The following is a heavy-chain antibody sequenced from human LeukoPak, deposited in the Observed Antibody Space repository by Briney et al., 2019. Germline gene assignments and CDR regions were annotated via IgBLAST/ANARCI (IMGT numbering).Heavy chain of an antibody. CDR3: ARGDEASVYRPSDY. CDR2: IKGDESEK. V-gene: IGHV3-7*01. CDR1: GFTLSNYW. Sequence: GGSLRLSCVASGFTLSNYWMNWVRQAPGKGLEWVASIKGDESEKKFVDSVRGRFTISRDNSQNSLFLQMNSLRAEDTAVYYCARGDEASVYRPSDYWGQGTLVAVSS. J-gene: IGHJ4*02. D-gene: IGHD5/OR15-5a*01.